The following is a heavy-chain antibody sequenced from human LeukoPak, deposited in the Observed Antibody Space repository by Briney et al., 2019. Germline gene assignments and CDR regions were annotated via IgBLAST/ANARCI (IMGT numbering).Heavy chain of an antibody. CDR3: AKKEQLVQFVYYYYGMDV. CDR1: GFTFSSYA. D-gene: IGHD6-13*01. CDR2: ISGSGGST. V-gene: IGHV3-23*01. J-gene: IGHJ6*02. Sequence: GGSLRLSCAASGFTFSSYAMSWVRQAPGKGPEWVSAISGSGGSTYYADSVKGRFTISRDNSKNTLYLQMNSLRAEDTAVYYCAKKEQLVQFVYYYYGMDVWGQGTTVTVSS.